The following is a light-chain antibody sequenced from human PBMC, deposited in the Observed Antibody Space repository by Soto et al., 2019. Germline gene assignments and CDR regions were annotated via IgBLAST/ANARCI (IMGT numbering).Light chain of an antibody. CDR3: SSYTSSSRYV. J-gene: IGLJ1*01. CDR1: SSDVGGYNY. CDR2: DVS. V-gene: IGLV2-14*01. Sequence: QSVLTQPASVSGSPGQSITISCTGTSSDVGGYNYVSWYQQHPGKAPKLMIYDVSNRPSGVSNRFSGSKSGNTASLTISGLQAEXEADYYCSSYTSSSRYVFGTGTKVTVL.